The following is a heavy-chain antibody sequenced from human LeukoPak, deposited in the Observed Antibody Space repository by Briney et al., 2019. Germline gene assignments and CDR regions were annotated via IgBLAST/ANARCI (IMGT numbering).Heavy chain of an antibody. V-gene: IGHV1-2*02. D-gene: IGHD2-2*01. CDR2: INPNSGGT. J-gene: IGHJ4*02. CDR1: GYTFTGYY. CDR3: ARVSRAVQAASYWNY. Sequence: GASVKVSCKASGYTFTGYYMHWVRQAPGQGLEWMGWINPNSGGTNYAQKFQGRVTMTRDTSISTAYMELSRLRSDDTAVYYCARVSRAVQAASYWNYWGQGTLVTVSS.